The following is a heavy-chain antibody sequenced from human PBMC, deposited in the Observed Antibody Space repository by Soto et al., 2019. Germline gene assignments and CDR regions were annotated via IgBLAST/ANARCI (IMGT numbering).Heavy chain of an antibody. CDR2: IYPGDSDT. J-gene: IGHJ4*02. D-gene: IGHD5-12*01. CDR1: GYSFTSYW. Sequence: GESLKISCKGSGYSFTSYWIGWVRQMPGKGLEWMGIIYPGDSDTRYSPSFQGQVTISADKSISTAYLQWSSLKASDTAMYYCARRGVDGYDYLGYSWTGQIDYWGQGTLVTVSS. V-gene: IGHV5-51*01. CDR3: ARRGVDGYDYLGYSWTGQIDY.